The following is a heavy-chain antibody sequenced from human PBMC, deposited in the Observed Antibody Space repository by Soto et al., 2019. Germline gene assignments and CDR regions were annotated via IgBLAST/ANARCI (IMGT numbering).Heavy chain of an antibody. CDR2: ISSSSTYI. J-gene: IGHJ3*02. CDR1: GFTLSSYS. Sequence: PGWSLRLSCVASGFTLSSYSMNWVRQAPGKGLEWVSSISSSSTYIYYADSVKGRFTISRDSAKNSLSLQMNSLRAEDTAVYFCARAPSVVPSVNDGFDIWGQGTMVTVSS. CDR3: ARAPSVVPSVNDGFDI. V-gene: IGHV3-21*01. D-gene: IGHD2-2*01.